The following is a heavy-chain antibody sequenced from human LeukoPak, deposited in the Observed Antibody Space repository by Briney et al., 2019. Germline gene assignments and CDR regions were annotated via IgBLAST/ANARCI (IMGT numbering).Heavy chain of an antibody. CDR2: ISGSGGST. CDR1: GFTFSSYA. J-gene: IGHJ4*02. CDR3: AKDRARWGGFDY. V-gene: IGHV3-23*01. D-gene: IGHD3-16*01. Sequence: GGSLRLSCAASGFTFSSYAMSWVRQAPGKGLEWVSAISGSGGSTYYADSVKGRFTISRDNPKNTLYLQMNSLRAEDTAVYYCAKDRARWGGFDYWGQGTLVTVSS.